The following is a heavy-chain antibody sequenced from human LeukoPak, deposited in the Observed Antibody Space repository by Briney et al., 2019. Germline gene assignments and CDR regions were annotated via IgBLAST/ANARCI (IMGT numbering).Heavy chain of an antibody. CDR3: ARSGGLEWLLSGTNYYYYGMDV. J-gene: IGHJ6*02. V-gene: IGHV3-48*01. D-gene: IGHD3-3*01. Sequence: GGSLRLSCAASGFTFSSYSMNWVRQAPGKGLEWVSYISSSSSTIYYADSVKGRFTISRDNAKNSLYLQMNSLRAEDTAVYYCARSGGLEWLLSGTNYYYYGMDVWGQGTTVTVSS. CDR2: ISSSSSTI. CDR1: GFTFSSYS.